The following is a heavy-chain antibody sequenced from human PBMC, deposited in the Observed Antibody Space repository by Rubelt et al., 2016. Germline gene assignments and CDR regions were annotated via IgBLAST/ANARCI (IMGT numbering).Heavy chain of an antibody. CDR2: DGGTT. Sequence: DGGTTNYADSVKGRFTISRDNAKNTLFLRMNSLSAEDTAVYYCARGRFYYYGMDVWGQGTLVTVSS. J-gene: IGHJ6*02. CDR3: ARGRFYYYGMDV. V-gene: IGHV3-74*01.